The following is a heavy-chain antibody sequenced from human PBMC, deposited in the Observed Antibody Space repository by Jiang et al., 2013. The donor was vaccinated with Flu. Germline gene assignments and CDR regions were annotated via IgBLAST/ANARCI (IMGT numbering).Heavy chain of an antibody. J-gene: IGHJ4*02. CDR3: ARDRNYFDSRGYSDY. CDR1: GDSISSSGYV. V-gene: IGHV4-39*07. CDR2: CYYGGTT. Sequence: ETLSLTCTVSGDSISSSGYVLGLDPPAPHGKGLEWIGSCYYGGTTYYNPSLKSRVTMSVDTSKNQFSLNLRSVTAADTAVYYCARDRNYFDSRGYSDYWGQGTLVAVSS. D-gene: IGHD3-22*01.